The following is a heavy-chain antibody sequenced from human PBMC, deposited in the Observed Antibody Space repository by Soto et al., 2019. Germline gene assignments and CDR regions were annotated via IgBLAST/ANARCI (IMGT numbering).Heavy chain of an antibody. CDR1: GGSISTAYYY. CDR2: IYYIGDT. CDR3: ASLTKDLDS. D-gene: IGHD3-9*01. V-gene: IGHV4-31*03. J-gene: IGHJ4*02. Sequence: QVQLQESGPGLVKPSQTLSLTCTVSGGSISTAYYYWSWIRQHPGKGLEWIGYIYYIGDTNYNPSLKSRVSMSVDTSKNQFSLRLNSVTAADTAVHYCASLTKDLDSWGPGTLVTVSS.